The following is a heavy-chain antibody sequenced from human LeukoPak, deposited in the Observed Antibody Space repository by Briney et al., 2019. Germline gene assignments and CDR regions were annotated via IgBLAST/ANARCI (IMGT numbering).Heavy chain of an antibody. J-gene: IGHJ4*02. D-gene: IGHD1-1*01. CDR1: GLTFSGYS. CDR3: ARGERLGPDF. V-gene: IGHV3-21*01. CDR2: ISSSNNYI. Sequence: GGSLRLSCAASGLTFSGYSMNWVRQAPGKGLEWVSSISSSNNYIYYADSVKGRFTISRDNAKNSLYLQMNSLRPEDTAVYYCARGERLGPDFWGQGTLVTVSS.